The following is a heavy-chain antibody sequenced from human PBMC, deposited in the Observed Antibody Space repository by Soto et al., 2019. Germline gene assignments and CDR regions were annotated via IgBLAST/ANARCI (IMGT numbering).Heavy chain of an antibody. CDR3: AREDRDRETGLVPAAIDGMDV. J-gene: IGHJ6*02. D-gene: IGHD2-2*01. CDR2: IIPIFGIA. Sequence: QVQLVQSGAEVKKPGSSVKVSCKASGGTFSRYSITWVRQAPGHGLEWIGRIIPIFGIASYAQKFQGRVTITADGPTSTAYMELSSLRSDDTAVYYCAREDRDRETGLVPAAIDGMDVWGQGTTVTVSS. V-gene: IGHV1-69*08. CDR1: GGTFSRYS.